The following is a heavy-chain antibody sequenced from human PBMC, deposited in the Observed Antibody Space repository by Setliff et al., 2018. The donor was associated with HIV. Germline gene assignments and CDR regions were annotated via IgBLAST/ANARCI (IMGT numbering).Heavy chain of an antibody. V-gene: IGHV4-39*07. CDR3: ARLPLRSGSPIDY. J-gene: IGHJ4*02. CDR1: GGSSSSRSYY. D-gene: IGHD1-26*01. CDR2: IYSSGST. Sequence: SETLSLTCTVSGGSSSSRSYYWGWIRQPPGKGLEWIGSIYSSGSTYYNPSLKSRVTISVDTSKNQFSLKLSSVTAADTAVYYCARLPLRSGSPIDYWGQGTLVTVSS.